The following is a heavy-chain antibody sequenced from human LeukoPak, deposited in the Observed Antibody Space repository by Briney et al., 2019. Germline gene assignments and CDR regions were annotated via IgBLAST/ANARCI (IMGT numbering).Heavy chain of an antibody. J-gene: IGHJ4*02. CDR1: GFTFTSHS. CDR3: TRDGGSSSFDFDY. Sequence: GGSLRLSCAASGFTFTSHSMNWVRQAPGKGLEWIAYMTAAGVTRHGDSGQGRFTISRDNGMQSAYLQMISLRVEDMAVYYCTRDGGSSSFDFDYWGQGVLVTVSS. CDR2: MTAAGVT. D-gene: IGHD2-15*01. V-gene: IGHV3-21*01.